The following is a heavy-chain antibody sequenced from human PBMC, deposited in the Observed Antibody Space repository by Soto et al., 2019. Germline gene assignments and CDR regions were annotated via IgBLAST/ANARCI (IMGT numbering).Heavy chain of an antibody. D-gene: IGHD1-1*01. CDR2: TRNKANSYTT. CDR3: ARVLGNDLEYYFDY. CDR1: GFTFSDHY. J-gene: IGHJ4*02. Sequence: EVQLVESGGGLVQPGGSLRLSCAASGFTFSDHYMDWVRQAPGKGLEWVGRTRNKANSYTTEYAASVKGRFTISRDDSKNSLYLQMNSLKTEDTAVYYCARVLGNDLEYYFDYWGQGTLVTVSS. V-gene: IGHV3-72*01.